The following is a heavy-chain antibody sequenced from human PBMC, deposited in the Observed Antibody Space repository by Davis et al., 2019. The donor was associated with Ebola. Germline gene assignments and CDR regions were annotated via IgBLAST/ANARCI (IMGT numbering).Heavy chain of an antibody. D-gene: IGHD2-15*01. Sequence: GESLKISCAASGFTFSSYAMSWVRQAPGKGLEWVSAISGSGGSTYYADSLKGRFTISRDNSKTTLYLQMNSLRAEDTAVYYCAKFDWSGGSCYSFDYWGQGTLVTVSS. CDR3: AKFDWSGGSCYSFDY. J-gene: IGHJ4*02. CDR2: ISGSGGST. V-gene: IGHV3-23*01. CDR1: GFTFSSYA.